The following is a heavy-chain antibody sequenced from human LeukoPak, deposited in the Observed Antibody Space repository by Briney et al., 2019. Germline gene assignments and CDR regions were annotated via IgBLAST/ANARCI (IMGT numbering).Heavy chain of an antibody. V-gene: IGHV4-61*02. Sequence: SESLSLTYTVSGGSISSGSYYWSWIRQPAGKGLEWIGRIYTSGSTNYNPSLKSRVTISVDTSKNQFSLKLSSVTAADTAVYYCAREGTGGLYDFWSGYLHTPIDYWGQGTLVTVSP. J-gene: IGHJ4*02. D-gene: IGHD3-3*01. CDR3: AREGTGGLYDFWSGYLHTPIDY. CDR1: GGSISSGSYY. CDR2: IYTSGST.